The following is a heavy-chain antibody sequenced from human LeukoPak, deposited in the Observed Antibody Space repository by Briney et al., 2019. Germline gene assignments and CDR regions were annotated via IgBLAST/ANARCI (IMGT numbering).Heavy chain of an antibody. V-gene: IGHV4-34*03. Sequence: SETLSLTCAVYGGSFSGYYWSWIRQPPGKGLEWIGEINHSGSTNYNPSLKSRVTISVDTSKNQFSLNLSSVTAADTAVFARSWFGEYGGGAFDIWGQGTMVTVSS. CDR3: SWFGEYGGGAFDI. CDR1: GGSFSGYY. D-gene: IGHD3-10*01. J-gene: IGHJ3*02. CDR2: INHSGST.